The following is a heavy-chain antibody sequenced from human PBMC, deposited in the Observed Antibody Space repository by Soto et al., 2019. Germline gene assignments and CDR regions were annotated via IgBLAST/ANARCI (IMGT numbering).Heavy chain of an antibody. D-gene: IGHD2-2*01. CDR1: GGTFSGYA. CDR3: ARGGYCSSTSCPPQDYYYYGMDV. V-gene: IGHV1-69*13. Sequence: SVKVSCKVSGGTFSGYAISWVRQAPGQGLEWMGGIIPIFGTANYAQKFQGRVTITADESTSTAYMELSSLRSEDTAVYYCARGGYCSSTSCPPQDYYYYGMDVWGQGTTVTVSS. J-gene: IGHJ6*02. CDR2: IIPIFGTA.